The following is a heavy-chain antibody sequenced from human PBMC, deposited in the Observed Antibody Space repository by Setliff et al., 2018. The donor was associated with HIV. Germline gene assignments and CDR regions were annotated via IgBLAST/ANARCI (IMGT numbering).Heavy chain of an antibody. Sequence: ASVKVSCKASGYTFTRYGISWVRQAPGQGLEWMGWISGYNGNTKYVQKLQGRVTMTTDTSTSTVYMELRSLRSDDTAVYCCARAPFTSGHYGADYWGQGTLVTVS. V-gene: IGHV1-18*01. D-gene: IGHD3-10*01. CDR1: GYTFTRYG. J-gene: IGHJ4*02. CDR3: ARAPFTSGHYGADY. CDR2: ISGYNGNT.